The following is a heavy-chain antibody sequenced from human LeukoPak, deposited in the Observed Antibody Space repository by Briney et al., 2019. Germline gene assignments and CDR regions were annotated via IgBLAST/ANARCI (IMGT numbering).Heavy chain of an antibody. V-gene: IGHV4-31*11. CDR2: IYYTGST. CDR3: ARVGGIAVAGAQFDP. D-gene: IGHD6-19*01. CDR1: GGSFSSGDHY. Sequence: TLSLTCVVSGGSFSSGDHYWSWIRQHPGKGLEWIGTIYYTGSTYYNPSLESRVIISVDTSKNQFSLRLRSVTAADTAVYYCARVGGIAVAGAQFDPWGQGTLVTVSS. J-gene: IGHJ5*02.